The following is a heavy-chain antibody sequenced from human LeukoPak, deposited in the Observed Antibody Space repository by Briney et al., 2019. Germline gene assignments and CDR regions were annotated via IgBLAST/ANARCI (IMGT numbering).Heavy chain of an antibody. CDR1: GGTFSSYA. Sequence: SVKVSCKASGGTFSSYAISWVRQAPGQGLEWMGGIIPIFGTANYAQKFQGRVTITTDESTSTAYMELSSLRSEDTAVYYCARGVKAIFGVVIGTGYYMDVWGKGTTVTVSS. J-gene: IGHJ6*03. V-gene: IGHV1-69*05. D-gene: IGHD3-3*01. CDR2: IIPIFGTA. CDR3: ARGVKAIFGVVIGTGYYMDV.